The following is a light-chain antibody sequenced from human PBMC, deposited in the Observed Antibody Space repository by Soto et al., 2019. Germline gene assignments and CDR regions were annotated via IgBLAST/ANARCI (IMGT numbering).Light chain of an antibody. CDR3: SSYTSISTYV. CDR1: SSDVGGYNF. Sequence: QSALTQPASVSGSPGQSITISCTGTSSDVGGYNFVPWYQQHPDKAPKPMIYDATNRPSGVSNRFSGSKSGNTASLTISGLQAEDEDDYYCSSYTSISTYVFGTGTKLTVL. V-gene: IGLV2-14*01. J-gene: IGLJ1*01. CDR2: DAT.